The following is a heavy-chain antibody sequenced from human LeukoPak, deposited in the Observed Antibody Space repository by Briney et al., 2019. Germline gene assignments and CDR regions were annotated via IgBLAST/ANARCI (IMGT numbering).Heavy chain of an antibody. CDR1: GFTVSSNY. D-gene: IGHD3-22*01. V-gene: IGHV3-66*01. J-gene: IGHJ4*02. Sequence: PGGSLRLSCAASGFTVSSNYMSWVRQAPGKGLECVSVIYSGGSTYYADSVKGRFTISRDNSKNTLYLQMNSLRAEDTAVYYCAKDQSSGYYKTFDYWGQGTLVTVSS. CDR2: IYSGGST. CDR3: AKDQSSGYYKTFDY.